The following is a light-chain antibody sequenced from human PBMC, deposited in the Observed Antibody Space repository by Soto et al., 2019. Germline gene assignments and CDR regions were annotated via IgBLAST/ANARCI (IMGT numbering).Light chain of an antibody. V-gene: IGKV3-20*01. Sequence: EIVLPQSPGTLSFSPVEIAPLSCMASQSVRDRYLAWYKQKPGQAPSLLIYDTSTRATGVPDRFSGSGSGKDFAITISRVEKEDFATYFCKQYGSSPGTFGQGTKVDIK. J-gene: IGKJ1*01. CDR3: KQYGSSPGT. CDR2: DTS. CDR1: QSVRDRY.